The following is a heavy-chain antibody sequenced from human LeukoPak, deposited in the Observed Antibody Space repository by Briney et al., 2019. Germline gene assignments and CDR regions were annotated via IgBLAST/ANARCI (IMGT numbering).Heavy chain of an antibody. CDR1: GDSISSYY. CDR3: ARGYYDILTGYSADHAFDI. J-gene: IGHJ3*02. V-gene: IGHV4-4*07. CDR2: IYTSGST. D-gene: IGHD3-9*01. Sequence: SETLCLSCTVSGDSISSYYWSWIRQPAGMGLEWIGRIYTSGSTNYNPSLKSRVTMSVDTSKNQFSLKLSSVTAADTAVYYCARGYYDILTGYSADHAFDIWGQGTMVTVSS.